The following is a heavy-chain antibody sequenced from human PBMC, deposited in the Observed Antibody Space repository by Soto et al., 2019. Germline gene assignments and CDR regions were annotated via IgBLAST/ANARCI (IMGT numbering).Heavy chain of an antibody. CDR2: IRYDGSNK. J-gene: IGHJ2*01. CDR3: ARDSANLLRFLEWPGTRWYFDL. CDR1: GFTFSSYG. D-gene: IGHD3-3*01. Sequence: QVHLVESGGGVVQPGRSLRLSCAASGFTFSSYGMHWVRQAPGKGLEWVAVIRYDGSNKYYADSVKGRFTISRDNSKNTLYQQMNSLRAEDTAVYYCARDSANLLRFLEWPGTRWYFDLWGRGTLVTVSS. V-gene: IGHV3-33*01.